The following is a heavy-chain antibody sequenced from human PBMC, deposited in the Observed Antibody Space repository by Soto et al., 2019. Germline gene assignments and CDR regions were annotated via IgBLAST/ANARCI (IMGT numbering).Heavy chain of an antibody. Sequence: QLQLQESGPGLVMPSETLSLTCTVSGGSISSSSYYWGWIRQPPGKGRECIGSIDYSGSTYYNPSLKSRVTISVDTSKNQFSLKLSSVTAADTSVYYCARQGSGIDDYIWGSYRYGFDYWGQGTLVTVSS. CDR2: IDYSGST. D-gene: IGHD3-16*02. J-gene: IGHJ4*02. V-gene: IGHV4-39*01. CDR1: GGSISSSSYY. CDR3: ARQGSGIDDYIWGSYRYGFDY.